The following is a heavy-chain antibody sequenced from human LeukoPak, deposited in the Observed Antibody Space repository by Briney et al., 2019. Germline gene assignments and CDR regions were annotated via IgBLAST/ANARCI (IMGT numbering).Heavy chain of an antibody. J-gene: IGHJ6*03. V-gene: IGHV1-2*06. CDR2: INPNSGGT. Sequence: GASVKVSCKASGYTLTAYYIYWVRQAPGQGLEWMGRINPNSGGTDYAQNFQGRVTMTRDTSISTAYMELSRLRSDDTAVYYCARGSRIAARPSYYYYMDVWGKGTTVTVSS. CDR3: ARGSRIAARPSYYYYMDV. D-gene: IGHD6-6*01. CDR1: GYTLTAYY.